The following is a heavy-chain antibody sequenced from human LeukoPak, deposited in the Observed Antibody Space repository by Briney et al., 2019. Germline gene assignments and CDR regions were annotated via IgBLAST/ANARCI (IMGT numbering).Heavy chain of an antibody. J-gene: IGHJ5*02. CDR3: IVFGDSNH. Sequence: PGGSQRLSCAASGFTFSSYAMSWVRQAPGKGLEWVSAIHTSGDTCYADSVKGRFTISRDTSKNTLYLQINSLRVEDTAVYYCIVFGDSNHWGQGTLVTVSS. CDR2: IHTSGDT. V-gene: IGHV3-23*01. CDR1: GFTFSSYA. D-gene: IGHD4-17*01.